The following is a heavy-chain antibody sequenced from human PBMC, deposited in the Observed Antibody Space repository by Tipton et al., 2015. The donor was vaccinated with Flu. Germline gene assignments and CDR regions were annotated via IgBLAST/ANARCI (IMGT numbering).Heavy chain of an antibody. J-gene: IGHJ4*02. CDR2: VHQTGNA. CDR3: ARDPSLGMPDYFDY. Sequence: LRLSCIVSGDSIRSDYFWGWIRRPPGKGLEWIGNVHQTGNAYYNPSLRSRVTIAVDRPKKQFSLQLRSVTAADTAVYYCARDPSLGMPDYFDYWGQGALVTVSS. V-gene: IGHV4-38-2*02. D-gene: IGHD2-2*01. CDR1: GDSIRSDYF.